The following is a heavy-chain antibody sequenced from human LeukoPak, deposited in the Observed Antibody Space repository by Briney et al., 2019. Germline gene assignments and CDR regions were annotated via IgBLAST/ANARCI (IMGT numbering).Heavy chain of an antibody. D-gene: IGHD6-25*01. J-gene: IGHJ6*02. V-gene: IGHV1-8*01. CDR3: ARAQAPPARTGYGMDV. CDR1: GYTFTSYD. Sequence: GASVKVSCKASGYTFTSYDINWVRQATGQGLEWMGWMNHNSGNTGYAQKFQGRVTMTRNTSICTAYMELSSLRSEDTAVHYCARAQAPPARTGYGMDVCGQGTTVTVSS. CDR2: MNHNSGNT.